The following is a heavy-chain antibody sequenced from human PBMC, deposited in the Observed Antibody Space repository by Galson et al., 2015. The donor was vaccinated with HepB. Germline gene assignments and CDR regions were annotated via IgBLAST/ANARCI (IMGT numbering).Heavy chain of an antibody. CDR1: GGSFSGYY. D-gene: IGHD6-6*01. V-gene: IGHV4-34*01. Sequence: SETLSLTCAVYGGSFSGYYWSWIRQPPGKGLEWIGEINHSGSTNYNPSLKSRVTISVDTSKNQFSLKLSSVTAADSAAYYCAREVRSSWYYYMDVWGKGTTVTVSS. J-gene: IGHJ6*03. CDR3: AREVRSSWYYYMDV. CDR2: INHSGST.